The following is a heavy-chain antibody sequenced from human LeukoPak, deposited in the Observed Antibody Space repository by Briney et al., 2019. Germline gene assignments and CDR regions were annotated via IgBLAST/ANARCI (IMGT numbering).Heavy chain of an antibody. CDR3: TRLDTAMDDAFDI. J-gene: IGHJ3*02. V-gene: IGHV3-49*03. CDR2: IRSKAYGGTT. Sequence: PGGSLRLACTASEFTFGDYAMGWFRQAPEKGLEWVGFIRSKAYGGTTEYAASVKGRFTISRDDSKSIAYLQMNSLKTEDTAVYYCTRLDTAMDDAFDIWGQGTMVTVSS. D-gene: IGHD5-18*01. CDR1: EFTFGDYA.